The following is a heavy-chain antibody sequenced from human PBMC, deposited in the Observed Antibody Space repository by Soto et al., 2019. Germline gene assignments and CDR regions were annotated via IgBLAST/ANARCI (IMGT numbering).Heavy chain of an antibody. CDR1: GFTVSSNY. V-gene: IGHV3-53*01. Sequence: GGSLRLSCVASGFTVSSNYMTWVRQAPGKGLEWVSVIYNGGRTYYADSVKGRFTISRDNTKNTLYLQMNSLRAEDTAVYYCARDDGDHSGMEYWGQGTLVTVXS. CDR2: IYNGGRT. D-gene: IGHD4-17*01. CDR3: ARDDGDHSGMEY. J-gene: IGHJ4*02.